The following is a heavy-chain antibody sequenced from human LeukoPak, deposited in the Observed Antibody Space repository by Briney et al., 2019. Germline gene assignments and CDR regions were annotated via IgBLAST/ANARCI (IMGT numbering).Heavy chain of an antibody. CDR3: ARLLGYYYYGMDV. Sequence: GKSLQISCKGSGYSFTSYWIGWVRQMPGKGLEWMGIIYPGDSDTRYSPSFQGQVTISADKSISTAYLQWSSLKASDTAMYYCARLLGYYYYGMDVWGQGTTVTVSS. V-gene: IGHV5-51*01. CDR1: GYSFTSYW. CDR2: IYPGDSDT. J-gene: IGHJ6*02. D-gene: IGHD3-16*01.